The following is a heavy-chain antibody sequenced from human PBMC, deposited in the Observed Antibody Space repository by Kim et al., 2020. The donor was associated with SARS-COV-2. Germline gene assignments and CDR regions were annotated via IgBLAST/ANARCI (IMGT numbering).Heavy chain of an antibody. J-gene: IGHJ4*02. D-gene: IGHD1-20*01. CDR2: IYYSGST. V-gene: IGHV4-61*01. Sequence: SETLSLTCTVSGGSVSSGSYYWSWIRQPPGKGLEWIGYIYYSGSTNYNPSLKSRVTISVDTSKNQFSLKLSSVTAADTAVYYCARDLGVTGTTLGYWGQG. CDR3: ARDLGVTGTTLGY. CDR1: GGSVSSGSYY.